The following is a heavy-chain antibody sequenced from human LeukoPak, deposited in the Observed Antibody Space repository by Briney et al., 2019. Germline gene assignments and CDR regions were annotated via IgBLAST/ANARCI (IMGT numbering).Heavy chain of an antibody. D-gene: IGHD5-12*01. CDR3: ARADVVATITFEYYFDY. J-gene: IGHJ4*02. V-gene: IGHV1-2*02. CDR2: INPNSGGT. Sequence: ASVKVSCKASGYTFTGYYMHWVRQAPGQGLEWMGWINPNSGGTNYAQKFQGRVTMTRDTSISTAYMELSRLTSDDTAVYYCARADVVATITFEYYFDYCGQGTLVTVSS. CDR1: GYTFTGYY.